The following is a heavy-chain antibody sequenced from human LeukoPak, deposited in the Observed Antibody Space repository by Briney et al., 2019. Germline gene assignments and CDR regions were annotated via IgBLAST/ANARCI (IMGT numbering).Heavy chain of an antibody. V-gene: IGHV3-53*01. CDR2: IYSGGRT. J-gene: IGHJ4*02. CDR1: GFTVSSNY. Sequence: PVGSLRLSCAASGFTVSSNYMSWVRQAPGKGLEWVSVIYSGGRTYYADSVKGRFTISRDNSKNTLYLQMNSLRAEDTAVYYCARQNSGYDYLGLGAFDYWGQGTLVTVSS. D-gene: IGHD5-12*01. CDR3: ARQNSGYDYLGLGAFDY.